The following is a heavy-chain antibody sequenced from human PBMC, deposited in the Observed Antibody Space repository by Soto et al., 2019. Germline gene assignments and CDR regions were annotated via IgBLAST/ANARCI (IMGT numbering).Heavy chain of an antibody. V-gene: IGHV5-51*01. CDR3: ARGRIVVVPAAIGLVGPTVDY. D-gene: IGHD2-2*02. J-gene: IGHJ4*02. CDR2: IYPGDSDT. Sequence: YWSWIRQTPGKGLKWMGIIYPGDSDTIYSPSFQGQVTTSADKSISTAYLQWSSLKASDTAMYYCARGRIVVVPAAIGLVGPTVDYWGQGTLVTVSS. CDR1: YW.